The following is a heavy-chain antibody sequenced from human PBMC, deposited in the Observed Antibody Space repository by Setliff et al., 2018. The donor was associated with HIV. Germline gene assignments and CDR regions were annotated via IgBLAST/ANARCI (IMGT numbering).Heavy chain of an antibody. Sequence: GGSLRLSCAASGFTFSSYSMNWVRQAPGKGLGWVSYSSSSSSTIYYAHSVKGRFTISRDNAKNSLYLQMNSLRLEDTALYYCAVLWPFDYWGRGTLATAS. CDR2: SSSSSSTI. CDR3: AVLWPFDY. V-gene: IGHV3-48*04. D-gene: IGHD3-10*01. J-gene: IGHJ4*02. CDR1: GFTFSSYS.